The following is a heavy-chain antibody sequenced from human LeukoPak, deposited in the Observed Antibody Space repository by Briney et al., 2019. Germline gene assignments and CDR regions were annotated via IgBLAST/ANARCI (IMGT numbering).Heavy chain of an antibody. D-gene: IGHD5-12*01. CDR3: ARDLYSGHEGNAFDI. CDR2: IWYDGSNK. J-gene: IGHJ3*02. Sequence: PGGSLRLSCAASGFTFSSYGMHWVRQAPGKGLEWVAVIWYDGSNKFYADSVKGRFTISRDNSKNTLYLQMNSLRAEDTAVYYCARDLYSGHEGNAFDIWGQGTMVTVSS. CDR1: GFTFSSYG. V-gene: IGHV3-33*01.